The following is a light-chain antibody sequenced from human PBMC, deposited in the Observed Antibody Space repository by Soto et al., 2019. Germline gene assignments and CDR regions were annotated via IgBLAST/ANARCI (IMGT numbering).Light chain of an antibody. CDR3: QQYNSWPQT. J-gene: IGKJ1*01. CDR1: QSIYSN. V-gene: IGKV3-15*01. CDR2: GTS. Sequence: TQSPATLSVSPGERATLSCRASQSIYSNLAWYYQRPGQSPRLLIYGTSTRATGIPARFSGSGSGTEFTLTISSLQAEDFEVYYCQQYNSWPQTFGQGTKVDIK.